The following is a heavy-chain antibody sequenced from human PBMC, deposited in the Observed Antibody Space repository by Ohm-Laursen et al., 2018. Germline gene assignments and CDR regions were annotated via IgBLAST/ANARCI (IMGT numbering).Heavy chain of an antibody. CDR3: ATFGGHNWFDP. Sequence: GTLSLTCAVSGVSVSRYYWSWIRQPPGKGLESIGYMYYSGSTNYNPSLKSRVTISIDTSKNQFSLKLSSVTAADTAVYYCATFGGHNWFDPWGQGTLVTVSS. J-gene: IGHJ5*02. V-gene: IGHV4-59*02. D-gene: IGHD2-15*01. CDR1: GVSVSRYY. CDR2: MYYSGST.